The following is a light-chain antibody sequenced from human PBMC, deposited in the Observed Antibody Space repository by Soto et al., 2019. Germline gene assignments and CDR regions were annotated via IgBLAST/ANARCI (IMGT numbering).Light chain of an antibody. CDR2: GAS. V-gene: IGKV3D-20*02. CDR3: QQRSNWPPT. Sequence: EIVLTQSPGTLSFSPGERATLSCRASQSVSSSYLAWYQQKPGQAPRLLIYGASNRATGIADRFSGSGSGTDFTLTITSLEPEDFAVYYCQQRSNWPPTFGQGTKVDI. J-gene: IGKJ1*01. CDR1: QSVSSSY.